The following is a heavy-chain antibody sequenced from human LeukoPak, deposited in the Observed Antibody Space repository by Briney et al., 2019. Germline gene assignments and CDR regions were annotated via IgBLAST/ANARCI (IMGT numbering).Heavy chain of an antibody. D-gene: IGHD1-26*01. Sequence: SETLSLTCTVSGGSVSSRSYYWSWIRQPPGKGMEWIGYIYYSGTTNYNPSLKSRVTISVDTSKNQFSLKLSSVTAADTAVYYCARDYSGSDYRYFDCWGQGTLVTVSS. V-gene: IGHV4-61*01. CDR2: IYYSGTT. CDR1: GGSVSSRSYY. J-gene: IGHJ4*02. CDR3: ARDYSGSDYRYFDC.